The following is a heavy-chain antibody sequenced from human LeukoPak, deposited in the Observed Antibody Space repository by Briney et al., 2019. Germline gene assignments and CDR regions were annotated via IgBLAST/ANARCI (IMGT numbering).Heavy chain of an antibody. CDR2: ISSSGSTI. V-gene: IGHV3-11*01. CDR3: ARDPESRSSGYDSSPYYYYGMDV. Sequence: PGGSLRLSCAASGFTFSDYYMSWIRQAPGKGLEWVSYISSSGSTIYYADSVKGRFTISRDNAKNSLYLQMNSLRAEDTAVYYCARDPESRSSGYDSSPYYYYGMDVWGQGTTVTVSS. CDR1: GFTFSDYY. D-gene: IGHD5-12*01. J-gene: IGHJ6*02.